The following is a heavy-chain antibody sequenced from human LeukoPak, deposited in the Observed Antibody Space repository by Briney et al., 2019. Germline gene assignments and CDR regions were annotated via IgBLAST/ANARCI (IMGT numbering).Heavy chain of an antibody. J-gene: IGHJ4*02. CDR1: GYTLTELS. CDR3: AYVWGSYRYFDY. D-gene: IGHD3-16*02. Sequence: RASVKVSCKVSGYTLTELSMHWVRQAPGKGLEWMGGFDPEDGETIYAQKFQGRVTMTEDTSTDTAYMELSSLRSGDTAVYYCAYVWGSYRYFDYWGQGTLVTVSS. CDR2: FDPEDGET. V-gene: IGHV1-24*01.